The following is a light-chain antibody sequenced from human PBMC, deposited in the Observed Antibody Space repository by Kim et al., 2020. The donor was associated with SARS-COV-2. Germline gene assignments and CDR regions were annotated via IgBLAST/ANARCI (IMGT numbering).Light chain of an antibody. CDR1: SSNIGAGYD. V-gene: IGLV1-40*01. CDR2: GNS. J-gene: IGLJ3*02. Sequence: QSVLTQPPSVSGAPGQRVTISCTGSSSNIGAGYDVHWYQQLPGTDPKPLIYGNSNRPSGVPDRFSGSKSGTSASLAITGLQAEDEADYYCQSYDSSLSGSVFGGGTQLTVL. CDR3: QSYDSSLSGSV.